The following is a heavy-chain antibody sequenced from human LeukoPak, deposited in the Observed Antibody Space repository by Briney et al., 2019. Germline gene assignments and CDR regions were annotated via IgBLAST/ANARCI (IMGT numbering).Heavy chain of an antibody. J-gene: IGHJ4*02. V-gene: IGHV3-53*01. D-gene: IGHD6-19*01. Sequence: PGGSLRLSCAASWFTVSSNYMSWVRQAPGKGLVWLSFIYSGGAIHYADSVKGRFTISRDNSKNTLYLQMNSLRAEDTAMYYCARGHSSGNPDPFDYWGQGTLVTVSS. CDR3: ARGHSSGNPDPFDY. CDR1: WFTVSSNY. CDR2: IYSGGAI.